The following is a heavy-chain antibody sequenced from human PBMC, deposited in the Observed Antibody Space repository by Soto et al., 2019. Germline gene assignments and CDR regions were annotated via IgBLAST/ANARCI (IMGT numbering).Heavy chain of an antibody. V-gene: IGHV3-7*01. CDR1: GFTFSAYW. J-gene: IGHJ4*02. CDR2: IKHDASET. D-gene: IGHD3-3*01. CDR3: ARGSDFWSGDPALFDY. Sequence: EGQLVESGGGLVQPGGSLRLSCAASGFTFSAYWMSWVRQAPGKGLEWVANIKHDASETYYVDSVKGRFTISRDNANARSSLYLKMNSLRVEDTAVYYCARGSDFWSGDPALFDYWGQGTLVTVSS.